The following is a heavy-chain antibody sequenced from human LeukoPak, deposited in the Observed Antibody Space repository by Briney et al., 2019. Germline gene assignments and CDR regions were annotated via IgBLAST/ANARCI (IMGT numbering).Heavy chain of an antibody. D-gene: IGHD3-22*01. Sequence: GGSLRLSCAASGFTFSSYWMHWVRQAPGKGLVWVSRINSDGSSTSYADSVKGRFTISRDNAKNTLYLQMNSLRAEDTALYYCARRGFDSSGFYYFFDFWGQGTLVAVSS. V-gene: IGHV3-74*01. J-gene: IGHJ4*02. CDR2: INSDGSST. CDR1: GFTFSSYW. CDR3: ARRGFDSSGFYYFFDF.